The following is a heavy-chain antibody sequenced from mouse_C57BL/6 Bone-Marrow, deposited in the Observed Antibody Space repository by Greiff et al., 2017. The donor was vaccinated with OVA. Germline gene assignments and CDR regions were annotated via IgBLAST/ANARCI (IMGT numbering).Heavy chain of an antibody. Sequence: QVQLQQPGAELVRPGTSVKLSCKASGYTFTSYWMHWVKQRPGQGLEWIGVIDPSDSYTNYNQKFKGKATLTVDTSSSTAYMQLSSLTSEDSAVYYCARGYGSSYDYYAMDYWGQGTSVTVSS. V-gene: IGHV1-59*01. D-gene: IGHD1-1*01. CDR2: IDPSDSYT. J-gene: IGHJ4*01. CDR3: ARGYGSSYDYYAMDY. CDR1: GYTFTSYW.